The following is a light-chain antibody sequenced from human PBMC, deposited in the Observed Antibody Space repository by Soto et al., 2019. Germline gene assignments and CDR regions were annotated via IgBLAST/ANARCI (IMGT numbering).Light chain of an antibody. Sequence: IVLTQSPGTLSLSPGERVTLSCRASQSISRNYLAWYQQKPGLAPRLIMYNGSRRAAGTPDRFSGSGSGTDLSLMISRLEPEDFGVYYCQQYGGLVLGLTFGGGIKVELK. J-gene: IGKJ4*01. CDR3: QQYGGLVLGLT. CDR1: QSISRNY. V-gene: IGKV3-20*01. CDR2: NGS.